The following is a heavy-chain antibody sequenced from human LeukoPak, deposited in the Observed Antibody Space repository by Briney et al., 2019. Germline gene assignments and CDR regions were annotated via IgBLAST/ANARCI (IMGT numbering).Heavy chain of an antibody. Sequence: GGTLRLSCAASGFTFSTYGMSWVRQAPGKGLEWVSYISSSSSTIYYADSVKGRFTISRDNAKNSLYLQMNSLRAEDTAVYYCAELGITMIGGVWGKGTTVTISS. V-gene: IGHV3-48*01. CDR3: AELGITMIGGV. J-gene: IGHJ6*04. CDR1: GFTFSTYG. D-gene: IGHD3-10*02. CDR2: ISSSSSTI.